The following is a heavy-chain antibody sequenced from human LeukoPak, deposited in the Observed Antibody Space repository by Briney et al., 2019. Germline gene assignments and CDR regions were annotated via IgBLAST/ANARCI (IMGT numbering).Heavy chain of an antibody. CDR3: ARDAPSDAEAFFDY. Sequence: PGGSLRLSCAASGFTVSSNCMDWVRLAPGKGLEWVSVIFTDDTTYYADSVKGRFTISRDNSKNTLYLQMNSLRVEDTAVYYCARDAPSDAEAFFDYWGQGTLVTVSS. D-gene: IGHD1-26*01. J-gene: IGHJ4*02. CDR1: GFTVSSNC. V-gene: IGHV3-53*01. CDR2: IFTDDTT.